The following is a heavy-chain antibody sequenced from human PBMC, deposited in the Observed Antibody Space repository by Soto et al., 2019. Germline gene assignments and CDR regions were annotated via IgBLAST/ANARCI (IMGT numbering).Heavy chain of an antibody. V-gene: IGHV1-3*01. CDR3: ARGKHDIHY. J-gene: IGHJ4*02. Sequence: QVQLVQSGAEVKKPGASVKVSCKASGYTFTSYAMHWVRQAPGQRLEWMGWINAGNGNTKYSQKFQGRVTITRDTAASTAYMELSSLRSEDTAVYYCARGKHDIHYWGQGTLVTVSS. CDR2: INAGNGNT. CDR1: GYTFTSYA. D-gene: IGHD2-8*01.